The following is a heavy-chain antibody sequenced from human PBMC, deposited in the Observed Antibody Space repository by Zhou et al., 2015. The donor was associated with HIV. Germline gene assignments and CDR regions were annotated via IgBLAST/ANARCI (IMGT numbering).Heavy chain of an antibody. Sequence: QVHLVQSGAEVKKPGSSVKVSCKASGGTFSNYAISWVRQAPGQGLEWMGGIIPMFGTANYAQKFQGRVTITADESTSTAYMELSSLRSEDTAVYYCARVSNIVVLVDAPVSAFDIWGQGTMVTVSS. CDR2: IIPMFGTA. V-gene: IGHV1-69*01. J-gene: IGHJ3*02. CDR1: GGTFSNYA. CDR3: ARVSNIVVLVDAPVSAFDI. D-gene: IGHD2-2*01.